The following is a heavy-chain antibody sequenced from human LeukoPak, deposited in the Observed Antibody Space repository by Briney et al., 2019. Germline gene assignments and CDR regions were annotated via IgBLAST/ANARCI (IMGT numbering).Heavy chain of an antibody. V-gene: IGHV3-23*01. CDR1: GYTFMIFP. J-gene: IGHJ4*02. CDR3: AKVRIGYDSSAYYYPLDY. D-gene: IGHD3-22*01. CDR2: ISGSGGST. Sequence: GGSLRLSCAASGYTFMIFPMSGAPQAPGKGLEWVSAISGSGGSTYYADSVRGRFTISRDNSKNTLYLKMNILRAEHTAVYYCAKVRIGYDSSAYYYPLDYWGQGTLVTVSS.